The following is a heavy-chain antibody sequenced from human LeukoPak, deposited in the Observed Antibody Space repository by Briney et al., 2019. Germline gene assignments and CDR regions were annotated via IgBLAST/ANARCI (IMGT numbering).Heavy chain of an antibody. CDR1: GYTFTSYY. D-gene: IGHD1-26*01. V-gene: IGHV1-8*02. CDR2: MNPNSGNT. CDR3: ARLSGSYGIDY. J-gene: IGHJ4*02. Sequence: ASVKVSCKASGYTFTSYYMHWVRQATGQGLEWMGWMNPNSGNTGYAQKFQGRVTMTRNTSISTAYMELSSLRSEDTAVYYCARLSGSYGIDYWGQGTLVTVSS.